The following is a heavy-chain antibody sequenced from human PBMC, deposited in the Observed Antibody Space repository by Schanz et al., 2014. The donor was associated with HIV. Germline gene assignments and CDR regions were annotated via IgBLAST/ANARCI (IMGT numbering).Heavy chain of an antibody. CDR2: ISYDGSKK. J-gene: IGHJ3*02. Sequence: VQLVESGGGLIQPGGSLRLSCAASGFTFENYAMHWVRQSPGKGLQWVAVISYDGSKKQYVDSVKGRFTISRDSPKNTVSLQMNSLRVEDTAVYFCAREDTETDAFDIWGQGTMVTVSS. CDR1: GFTFENYA. CDR3: AREDTETDAFDI. V-gene: IGHV3-30*04. D-gene: IGHD2-8*02.